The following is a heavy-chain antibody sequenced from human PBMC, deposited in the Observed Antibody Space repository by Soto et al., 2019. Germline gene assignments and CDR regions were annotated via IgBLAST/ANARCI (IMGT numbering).Heavy chain of an antibody. CDR3: XXYGY. D-gene: IGHD4-17*01. J-gene: IGHJ4*02. Sequence: EVQVVESGGGLIQPGGSLRLSCAVSGFTVTINYMSWVRQAPGKGLEWVSVIYSGGTIYYADSVKGRFTISRDTSKNTXXXXXXXXXXXXXXXXXXXXYGYWGQGTLVTVSS. V-gene: IGHV3-53*01. CDR2: IYSGGTI. CDR1: GFTVTINY.